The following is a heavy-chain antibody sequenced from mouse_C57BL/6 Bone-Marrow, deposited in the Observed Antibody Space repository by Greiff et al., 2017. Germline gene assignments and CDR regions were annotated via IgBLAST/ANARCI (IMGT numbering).Heavy chain of an antibody. CDR1: GYTFTDYY. CDR2: IYPKNGGT. J-gene: IGHJ2*01. V-gene: IGHV1-26*01. Sequence: EVQLQQSGPELVKPGASVKISCKASGYTFTDYYMNWVKQSHGKSLEWIGDIYPKNGGTSYNPKFKGKATLTVDKSSSTAYMELRSLTSEDSAVYYCARLPTTVVAPFDYWGQGTTLTVSS. D-gene: IGHD1-1*01. CDR3: ARLPTTVVAPFDY.